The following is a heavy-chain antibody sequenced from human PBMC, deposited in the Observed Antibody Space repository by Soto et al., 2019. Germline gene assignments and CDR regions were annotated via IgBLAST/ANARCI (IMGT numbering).Heavy chain of an antibody. J-gene: IGHJ5*02. CDR3: ARRPSYSSSWYGWFDP. D-gene: IGHD6-13*01. Sequence: PSETLSLTCAVYGGSFSGYCWSWLRPPPGKGLEWIGEINHSGSTNYNPSLKSRVTISVDTSKNQFSLKLSSVTAADTAVYYCARRPSYSSSWYGWFDPWGQGTLVTVSS. CDR1: GGSFSGYC. CDR2: INHSGST. V-gene: IGHV4-34*01.